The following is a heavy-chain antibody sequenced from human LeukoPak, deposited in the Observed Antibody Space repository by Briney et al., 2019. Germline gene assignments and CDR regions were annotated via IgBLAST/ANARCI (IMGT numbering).Heavy chain of an antibody. D-gene: IGHD5-12*01. J-gene: IGHJ4*02. V-gene: IGHV4-38-2*02. CDR3: ARVSGYDWESFYDY. Sequence: PSETLSLTCTVSGYSISSGYYRGWIRQPPGKGLEWIGSIYHSGSTYYNPSLKSRVTISVDTSKNQFSLKLSSVTAADTAMYYCARVSGYDWESFYDYWGQGSLVTVSS. CDR1: GYSISSGYY. CDR2: IYHSGST.